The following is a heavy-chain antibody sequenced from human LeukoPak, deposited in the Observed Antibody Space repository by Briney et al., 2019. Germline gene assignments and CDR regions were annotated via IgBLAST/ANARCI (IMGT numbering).Heavy chain of an antibody. D-gene: IGHD2-15*01. V-gene: IGHV4-4*07. Sequence: PSETLSLTCTVSGYSISSGYYWGWIRQPAGKGLEWIGRIYTSGSINYNPSLKSRVTMSVDTSKNQFSLKLTSVTAADTAMYYCARDTRVAAIPGGYYYYMDVWGKGTTVTISS. J-gene: IGHJ6*03. CDR2: IYTSGSI. CDR1: GYSISSGYY. CDR3: ARDTRVAAIPGGYYYYMDV.